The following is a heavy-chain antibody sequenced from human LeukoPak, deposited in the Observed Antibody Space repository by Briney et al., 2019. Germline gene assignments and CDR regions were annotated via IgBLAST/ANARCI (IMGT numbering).Heavy chain of an antibody. J-gene: IGHJ6*02. CDR1: GGSFSGYY. V-gene: IGHV4-34*01. D-gene: IGHD2-2*01. CDR2: INHSGST. Sequence: SETLSLTCAVYGGSFSGYYWSWIRQPPGKGLEWIGEINHSGSTNYNPSIKSRVTISVDTSKNQFSLKLSSVTAADTAVYYCARDWPYCSSTSCYAPGHYGMDVWGQGTTVTVSS. CDR3: ARDWPYCSSTSCYAPGHYGMDV.